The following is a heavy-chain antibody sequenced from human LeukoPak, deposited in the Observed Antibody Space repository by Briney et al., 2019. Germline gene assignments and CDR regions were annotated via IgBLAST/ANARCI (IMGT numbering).Heavy chain of an antibody. J-gene: IGHJ4*02. V-gene: IGHV4-39*01. Sequence: TSETLSLTCTVSGASVSSNRYNWGWIRQPPGKGLEWIGSIDYSESTYYNSSLKSRVIISLDTSKNQFSLKLSSVTAADTAVYYCARTSPEIPDSSAYYYLGYWGQGTLVTVSS. CDR2: IDYSEST. CDR3: ARTSPEIPDSSAYYYLGY. CDR1: GASVSSNRYN. D-gene: IGHD3-22*01.